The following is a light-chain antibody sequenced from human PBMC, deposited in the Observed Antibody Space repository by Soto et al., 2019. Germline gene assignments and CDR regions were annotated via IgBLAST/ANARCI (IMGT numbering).Light chain of an antibody. V-gene: IGKV3-15*01. CDR2: GAS. CDR1: QSVSSD. CDR3: QQYDKWPQT. J-gene: IGKJ1*01. Sequence: IVMPQSPSTLSVSPGERSTVSCMASQSVSSDLAWYQHKPGQAPRLLIYGASTRATGIPARFSGRGSGTEFTLTISSLQSVDFAVYYCQQYDKWPQTFGQGTKVDIK.